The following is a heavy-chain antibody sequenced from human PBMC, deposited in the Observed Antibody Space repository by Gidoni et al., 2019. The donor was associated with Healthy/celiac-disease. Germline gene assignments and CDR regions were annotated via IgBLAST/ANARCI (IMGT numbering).Heavy chain of an antibody. CDR3: ASKEGVVVVAATYYFDY. D-gene: IGHD2-15*01. CDR1: GIPFRSHA. Sequence: EVQLLESGGGMVQPGGSLRLPRAAAGIPFRSHAMSWVRQAPGKGLELVSAISGSGGSTYYADSVKCRFNISRDNSKNTLYLQMNSLRAEDTAVYYCASKEGVVVVAATYYFDYWGQGTLVTVSS. CDR2: ISGSGGST. J-gene: IGHJ4*02. V-gene: IGHV3-23*01.